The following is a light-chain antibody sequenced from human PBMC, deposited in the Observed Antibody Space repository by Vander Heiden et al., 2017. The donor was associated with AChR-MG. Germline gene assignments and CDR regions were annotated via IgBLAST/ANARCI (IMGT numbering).Light chain of an antibody. CDR3: RQALQTPRT. J-gene: IGKJ1*01. CDR2: LGS. Sequence: DVVMTQSPLPLLVTPGEPASMSCRSSQSLLHSNGYKYLDWYLQKPGQSPQLLIYLGSNRASGVPDRCSGSGSGTDFTLKISRVEAEDVGVYYCRQALQTPRTFGQGTKVEIK. V-gene: IGKV2-28*01. CDR1: QSLLHSNGYKY.